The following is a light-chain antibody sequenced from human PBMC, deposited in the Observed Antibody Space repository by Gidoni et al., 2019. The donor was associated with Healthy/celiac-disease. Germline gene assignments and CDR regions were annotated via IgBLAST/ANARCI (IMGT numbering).Light chain of an antibody. CDR1: QGISSY. CDR2: AAS. Sequence: AIRMTQPPSSFSASTGDRVTITCRASQGISSYLAWYQQKPGKAPKLLIYAASTLQSGVPSRFSGSGSGTDFTLTISCLQSEDFATYYCQQYYSYSYTFGQGTKLEIK. J-gene: IGKJ2*01. V-gene: IGKV1-8*01. CDR3: QQYYSYSYT.